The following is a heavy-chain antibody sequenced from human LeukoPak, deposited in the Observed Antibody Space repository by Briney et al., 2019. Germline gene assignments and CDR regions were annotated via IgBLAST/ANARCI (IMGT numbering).Heavy chain of an antibody. Sequence: PGGSLRLSCAASGFTFSTYSMNWVRRAPGKGLEWVSSISSSSSYMYYADSVKGRFTISRDNAKNSLYLQMNSLRAEDTAVYYCARVTVLLWFGETSDYHYMDVWGKGTTVTVSS. D-gene: IGHD3-10*01. J-gene: IGHJ6*03. CDR2: ISSSSSYM. V-gene: IGHV3-21*01. CDR1: GFTFSTYS. CDR3: ARVTVLLWFGETSDYHYMDV.